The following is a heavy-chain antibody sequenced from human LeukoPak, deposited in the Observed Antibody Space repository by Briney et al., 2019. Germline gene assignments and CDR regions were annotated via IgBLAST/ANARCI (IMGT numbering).Heavy chain of an antibody. D-gene: IGHD2-21*02. CDR1: GGTFSSYA. CDR2: IIPIFGTA. CDR3: ARSPLRYCGGDCYSGYNWFDP. V-gene: IGHV1-69*13. Sequence: SVTVSCTASGGTFSSYAISWVRQAPGQGLEWMGGIIPIFGTANYAQKFQGRVTITADESTSTAYMELSSLRSEDTAVYYCARSPLRYCGGDCYSGYNWFDPWGQGTLVTVSS. J-gene: IGHJ5*02.